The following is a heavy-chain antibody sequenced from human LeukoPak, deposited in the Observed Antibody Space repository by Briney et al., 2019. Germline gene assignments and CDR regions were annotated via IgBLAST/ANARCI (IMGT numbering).Heavy chain of an antibody. CDR3: ARDGYSGNDGL. J-gene: IGHJ4*02. D-gene: IGHD5-12*01. Sequence: SETLSLTCTVSGYSISSGYYWGWIRQPPGKGLEWIWSLYHSGSTYYNPSLKSRVTISVDTSKNQFSLKLSSVTAADTAVYYCARDGYSGNDGLWGQGTLVTVSS. CDR2: LYHSGST. CDR1: GYSISSGYY. V-gene: IGHV4-38-2*02.